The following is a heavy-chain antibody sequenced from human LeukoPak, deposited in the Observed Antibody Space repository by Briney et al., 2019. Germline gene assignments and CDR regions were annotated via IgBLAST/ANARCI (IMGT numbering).Heavy chain of an antibody. CDR3: ARRADYYYDSSGYSR. V-gene: IGHV4-39*01. J-gene: IGHJ4*02. D-gene: IGHD3-22*01. Sequence: SETLSLTCAVYGGSFRGYYWGWIRQPPGKGLEWIGSIYYSGSTYYNPSLKSRVTISVDTSKNQFSLKLSSVTAADTAVYYCARRADYYYDSSGYSRWGQGTLVTVSP. CDR1: GGSFRGYY. CDR2: IYYSGST.